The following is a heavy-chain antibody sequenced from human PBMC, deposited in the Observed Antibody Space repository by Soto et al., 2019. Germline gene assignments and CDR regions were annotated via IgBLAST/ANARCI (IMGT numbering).Heavy chain of an antibody. CDR2: ISSYNGDT. CDR3: ARSRITMVRQGAMDV. D-gene: IGHD3-10*01. CDR1: GYTFTRSG. Sequence: PSVKVSCKASGYTFTRSGISWARQAPGQGPEWMGWISSYNGDTNYAQTFQGRVTMTTDTSTSTAYMELRSLRSEDTAVYYCARSRITMVRQGAMDVWGQGTTVTVSS. J-gene: IGHJ6*02. V-gene: IGHV1-18*01.